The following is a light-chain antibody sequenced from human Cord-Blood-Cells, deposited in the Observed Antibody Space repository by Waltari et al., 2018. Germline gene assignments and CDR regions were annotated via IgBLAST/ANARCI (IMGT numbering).Light chain of an antibody. Sequence: EIVLTQSPATLSLSPGESATLSCRASQSVSSYLAWYQQKPGQAPRLLIYDASNRATGIPARVSGSGSGTDFTLTISGLEPEYLAVYYCQQRSNWPLTCGQGTRLEIK. CDR3: QQRSNWPLT. CDR2: DAS. CDR1: QSVSSY. V-gene: IGKV3-11*01. J-gene: IGKJ5*01.